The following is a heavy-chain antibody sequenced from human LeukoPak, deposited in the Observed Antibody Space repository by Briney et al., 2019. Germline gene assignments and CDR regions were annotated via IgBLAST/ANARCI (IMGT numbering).Heavy chain of an antibody. CDR3: ATTQSFDY. Sequence: GGSLRLSCAASGFTFPNSAMSWVPQAPGKGLEWVSTIIDSGVSTYYADSLKGRFTISRDNAKNSLYLQMNSLRVEDTAVYYCATTQSFDYWGQGTLVTVSS. J-gene: IGHJ4*02. V-gene: IGHV3-23*01. D-gene: IGHD1-14*01. CDR2: IIDSGVST. CDR1: GFTFPNSA.